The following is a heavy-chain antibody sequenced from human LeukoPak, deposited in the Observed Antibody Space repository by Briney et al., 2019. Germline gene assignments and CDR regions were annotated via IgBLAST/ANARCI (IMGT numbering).Heavy chain of an antibody. V-gene: IGHV1-2*02. D-gene: IGHD3-22*01. CDR1: GYTCTGYY. CDR2: INPNSGGT. Sequence: GASVKVSCKASGYTCTGYYVHWVRQAPGQGLEWMGWINPNSGGTNYAQKFQGRVTMTRDTSISTAYMDLSRLRSDDTAVYYCARDQRNPSYYYDSSGYYFDYWGQGTLVTVSS. CDR3: ARDQRNPSYYYDSSGYYFDY. J-gene: IGHJ4*02.